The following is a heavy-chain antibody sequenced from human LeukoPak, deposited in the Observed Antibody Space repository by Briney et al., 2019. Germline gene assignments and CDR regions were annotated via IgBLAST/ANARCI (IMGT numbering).Heavy chain of an antibody. J-gene: IGHJ4*02. V-gene: IGHV1-3*01. CDR1: GGTLSSYA. CDR2: INAGNGDT. CDR3: ASGWPGDY. D-gene: IGHD6-19*01. Sequence: ASAKVSCKASGGTLSSYAISWVRQAPGQGLEWMGWINAGNGDTKYSQKFQGRVTITRDTSASTAYMELTSLRSEDTAVYYCASGWPGDYWGQGTLVTVSS.